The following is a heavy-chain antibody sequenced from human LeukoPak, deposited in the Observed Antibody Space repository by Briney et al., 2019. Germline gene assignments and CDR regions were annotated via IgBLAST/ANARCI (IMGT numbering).Heavy chain of an antibody. V-gene: IGHV1-69*01. J-gene: IGHJ4*02. CDR1: GGTFSSYA. CDR2: IIPIFGTA. Sequence: EASVKVSCKASGGTFSSYAISWVRQAPGQGLEWMGGIIPIFGTANYAQKFQGRVTITADESTSTAYMELSSLRSEDTAVYYCARGYYGSGSYYNGLGYWGQGTLVTVSS. D-gene: IGHD3-10*01. CDR3: ARGYYGSGSYYNGLGY.